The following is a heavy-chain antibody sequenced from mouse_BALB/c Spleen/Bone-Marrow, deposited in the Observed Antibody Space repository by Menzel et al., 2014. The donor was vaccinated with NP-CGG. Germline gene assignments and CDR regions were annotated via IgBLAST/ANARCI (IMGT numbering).Heavy chain of an antibody. V-gene: IGHV1-77*01. CDR1: GYTFTDYY. D-gene: IGHD1-1*01. J-gene: IGHJ4*01. CDR3: AKGGYGSSYVRYYAMDY. CDR2: IYPGSGNT. Sequence: QVQLKESGAELARPGASVKLSCKVSGYTFTDYYINWVKQRTGQGLEWIGEIYPGSGNTYYNEKFKGKATLTADKSSSTAYMQLSSLTSEDSAVYFCAKGGYGSSYVRYYAMDYWGQGTPVTVSS.